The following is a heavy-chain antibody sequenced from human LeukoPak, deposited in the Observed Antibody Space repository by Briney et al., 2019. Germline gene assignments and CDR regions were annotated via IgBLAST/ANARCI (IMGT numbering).Heavy chain of an antibody. D-gene: IGHD6-13*01. CDR1: GYTFTSYY. CDR3: ARDFFGGSWYPPGYYYMDV. V-gene: IGHV1-46*01. Sequence: GASVKVSCKASGYTFTSYYMHWVRQAPGQGLEWMGIINPSGGSTSYAQKFQGRVTMTRDTSTSTVYMELSSLRSEDTAVYYCARDFFGGSWYPPGYYYMDVWGKGTTVTVSS. J-gene: IGHJ6*03. CDR2: INPSGGST.